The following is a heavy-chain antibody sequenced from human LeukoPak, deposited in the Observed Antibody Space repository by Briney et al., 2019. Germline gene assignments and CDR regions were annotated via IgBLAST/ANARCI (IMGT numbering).Heavy chain of an antibody. Sequence: SETLSLTCAVYGGSFSGYYWSWIRQPPGKGLEWIGEINHSGSTNYNPSLKSRVTISVDTSKNQFSLKLSSVTAADTAVYYCARKRGLRSPIDYWGQGTLVTVSS. J-gene: IGHJ4*02. CDR2: INHSGST. D-gene: IGHD3-3*01. V-gene: IGHV4-34*01. CDR1: GGSFSGYY. CDR3: ARKRGLRSPIDY.